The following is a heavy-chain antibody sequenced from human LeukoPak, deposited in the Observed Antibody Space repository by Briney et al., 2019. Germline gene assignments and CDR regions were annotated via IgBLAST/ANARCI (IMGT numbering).Heavy chain of an antibody. CDR2: LHADGVEQ. CDR3: ARGGYSFDY. V-gene: IGHV3-7*01. J-gene: IGHJ4*02. D-gene: IGHD5-18*01. Sequence: PGRSLRLSCAASGFSLSGDWMSGGRQAPGGGLEWVARLHADGVEQNYVDSVTGRFTMSRDNAKNSLDLQMNSLRVEDTAVYYCARGGYSFDYLGQGTLVAVSS. CDR1: GFSLSGDW.